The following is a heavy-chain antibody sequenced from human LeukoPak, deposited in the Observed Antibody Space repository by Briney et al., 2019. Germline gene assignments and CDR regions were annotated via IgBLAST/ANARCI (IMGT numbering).Heavy chain of an antibody. CDR2: IRYDGSYQ. D-gene: IGHD6-19*01. V-gene: IGHV3-30*02. CDR1: GFTFSSYW. Sequence: GGSLRLACAASGFTFSSYWMSGVRQAPGKGLEWVAFIRYDGSYQYYADSVKGRFTISRDNSKNTVYLQMNSLRAEDTAVYYCAKVTGVWLAVAGIFDYWGQGTLVTVSS. J-gene: IGHJ4*02. CDR3: AKVTGVWLAVAGIFDY.